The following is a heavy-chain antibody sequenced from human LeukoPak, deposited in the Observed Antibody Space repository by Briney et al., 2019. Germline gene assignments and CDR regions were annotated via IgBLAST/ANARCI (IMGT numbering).Heavy chain of an antibody. CDR2: IIPIFGTA. V-gene: IGHV1-69*06. D-gene: IGHD3-22*01. J-gene: IGHJ4*02. Sequence: ASVKVSCKASGGTFSSYAISWVRQAPGQGLEWMGGIIPIFGTANYAQKFQGRVTITADKSTSTAYMELSSLRSEDTAVYYCTRPYYYDSSGSPDYWGQGTLVTVSS. CDR3: TRPYYYDSSGSPDY. CDR1: GGTFSSYA.